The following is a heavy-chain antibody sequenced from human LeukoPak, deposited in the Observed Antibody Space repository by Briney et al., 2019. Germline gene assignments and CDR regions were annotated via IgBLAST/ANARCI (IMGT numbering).Heavy chain of an antibody. Sequence: GGSLRLSCAASGFTVSSNYMSWVRQAPGKGLEWVSVIYSGGSTYYADSVKGRFTISRDNSKNTLYLQMNSLRAEDTAVYYCARDPRDGRGYGSGFDYWGQGTLVTVSS. CDR3: ARDPRDGRGYGSGFDY. D-gene: IGHD3-10*01. J-gene: IGHJ4*02. CDR1: GFTVSSNY. CDR2: IYSGGST. V-gene: IGHV3-66*01.